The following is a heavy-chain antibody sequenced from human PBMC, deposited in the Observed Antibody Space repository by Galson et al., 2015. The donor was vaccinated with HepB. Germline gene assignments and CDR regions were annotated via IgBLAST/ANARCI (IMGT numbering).Heavy chain of an antibody. CDR3: ASQRTITTFDLDY. CDR1: GYTFTGYY. CDR2: INPNSGGT. Sequence: SVKVSCKASGYTFTGYYMHWVRQAPGQGLEWMGWINPNSGGTNYAQKFQGRVTMTGDTSISTAYMELSRLRSDDTAVYYCASQRTITTFDLDYWGQGTLATVSS. J-gene: IGHJ4*02. D-gene: IGHD4-11*01. V-gene: IGHV1-2*02.